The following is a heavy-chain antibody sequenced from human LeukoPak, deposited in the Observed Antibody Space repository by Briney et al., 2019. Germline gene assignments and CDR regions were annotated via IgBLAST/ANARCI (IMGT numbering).Heavy chain of an antibody. V-gene: IGHV3-9*03. D-gene: IGHD3-10*01. CDR1: GFTFDDYA. CDR3: AKGGGGYSYYYYMDV. J-gene: IGHJ6*03. Sequence: GRSLRLSCAASGFTFDDYAMHWVRQAPGKGLEWVSGISWNSGSIGYADSVKGRFTISRDNAKNSLYLQMNSLRAEDMALYYCAKGGGGYSYYYYMDVSRKGTTVTVSS. CDR2: ISWNSGSI.